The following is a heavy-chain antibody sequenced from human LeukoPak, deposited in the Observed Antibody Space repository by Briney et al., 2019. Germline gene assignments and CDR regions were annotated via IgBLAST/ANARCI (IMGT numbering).Heavy chain of an antibody. CDR2: IHYSGST. CDR3: ARHYDSSGHGYFDY. J-gene: IGHJ4*02. CDR1: GGSFSGYY. Sequence: SETLSLTCAVYGGSFSGYYWSWIRQPPGKGLEWIGYIHYSGSTTYNPSLKSRVTISVDTSKNQFSLRLRSVTAADTAVYYCARHYDSSGHGYFDYWGQGTLVTVSS. D-gene: IGHD3-22*01. V-gene: IGHV4-59*01.